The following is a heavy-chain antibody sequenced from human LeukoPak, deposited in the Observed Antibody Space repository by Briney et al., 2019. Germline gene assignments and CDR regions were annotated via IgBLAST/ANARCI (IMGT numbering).Heavy chain of an antibody. D-gene: IGHD2-21*02. J-gene: IGHJ1*01. Sequence: ASVKVSCKASGYTFTSYGISWVRQAPGQGLEWMGWISAYNGNTNYAQKLQGRVTVTTDTSTSTAYMELRSLRSDDTAVYYCATRYCGGDCYFPGYFQHWGQGTLVTVSS. CDR2: ISAYNGNT. V-gene: IGHV1-18*01. CDR3: ATRYCGGDCYFPGYFQH. CDR1: GYTFTSYG.